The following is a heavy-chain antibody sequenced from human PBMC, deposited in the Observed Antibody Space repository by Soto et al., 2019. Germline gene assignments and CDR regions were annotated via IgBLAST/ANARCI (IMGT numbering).Heavy chain of an antibody. CDR3: ATVAGVPYYFDY. CDR1: GGSISSSSYY. Sequence: SETLSLTCTVSGGSISSSSYYWGWIRQPPGKGLEWIGSIYYSGSTYYNPSLKSRVTISVDTSKNQFSLKLSSVTAADTAVYYCATVAGVPYYFDYWGQGTLVTVSS. V-gene: IGHV4-39*01. J-gene: IGHJ4*02. D-gene: IGHD6-19*01. CDR2: IYYSGST.